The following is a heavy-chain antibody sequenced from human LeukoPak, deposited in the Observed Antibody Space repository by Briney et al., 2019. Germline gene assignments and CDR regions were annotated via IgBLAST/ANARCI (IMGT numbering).Heavy chain of an antibody. CDR2: IYYSGST. V-gene: IGHV4-30-4*01. D-gene: IGHD3-16*01. Sequence: SQTLSLTCTVSGGPISSGDYYWSWIRQPPGKGLEWIGYIYYSGSTYYNPSLKSRVTISVDTSKNQFSLKLSSVTAADTAVYYCARDHLRLGLSLYYYYGMDVWGKGTTVTVSS. J-gene: IGHJ6*04. CDR3: ARDHLRLGLSLYYYYGMDV. CDR1: GGPISSGDYY.